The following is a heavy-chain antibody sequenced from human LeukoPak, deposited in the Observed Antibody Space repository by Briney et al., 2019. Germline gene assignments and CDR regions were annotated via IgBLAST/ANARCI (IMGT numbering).Heavy chain of an antibody. D-gene: IGHD6-19*01. CDR2: INHSGST. V-gene: IGHV4-34*01. Sequence: SETLSLTCAVYGGSFSGYYWSWIRQPPGKGLEWIGEINHSGSTNYNPSLKSRVTISVDTSKNQFSLKLSSVTAADTAVYYCVRAIRGGWSSSPFDYWGQGTRVTVSS. J-gene: IGHJ4*02. CDR3: VRAIRGGWSSSPFDY. CDR1: GGSFSGYY.